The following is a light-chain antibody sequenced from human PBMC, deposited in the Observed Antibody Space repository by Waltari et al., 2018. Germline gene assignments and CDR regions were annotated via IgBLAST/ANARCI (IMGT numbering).Light chain of an antibody. Sequence: DIQLTQSPSLLSASVGDRVTITCRPSQGRSNYLAWYQQKPGRAPKLLISATSTLQSGVPSRFSGSGSGTEFTLTISDLQPEDFTTYYCQQLNSYSLITFGQGTRLEIK. V-gene: IGKV1-9*01. CDR3: QQLNSYSLIT. CDR1: QGRSNY. J-gene: IGKJ5*01. CDR2: ATS.